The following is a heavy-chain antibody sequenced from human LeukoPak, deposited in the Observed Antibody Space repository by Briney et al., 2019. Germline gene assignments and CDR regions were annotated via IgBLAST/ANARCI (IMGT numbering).Heavy chain of an antibody. CDR1: GFNFMNYT. CDR2: ISYSGVYK. J-gene: IGHJ4*02. V-gene: IGHV3-21*04. D-gene: IGHD3-22*01. CDR3: AKDPGGITMIVVVPTGIFDY. Sequence: GGSLRLSCAASGFNFMNYTMNWVRQAPGEGLEWVSSISYSGVYKYYADSLKGRFTISRDNAKNSLFLQMSSLRAEDTAVYYCAKDPGGITMIVVVPTGIFDYWGQGTLVTVSS.